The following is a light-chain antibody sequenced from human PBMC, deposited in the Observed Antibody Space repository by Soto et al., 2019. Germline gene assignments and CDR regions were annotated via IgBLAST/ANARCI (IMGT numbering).Light chain of an antibody. CDR2: DVS. Sequence: QSALTQPASVSGSPGQSITISCTGISSDVGDDNYVSWYQQHPGKAPKLLIYDVSDRPSGVSNRFFGSKSGNTASLTISGLQAEDEAEYYCSSYTVTAIVFGGGTKVTVL. J-gene: IGLJ2*01. CDR1: SSDVGDDNY. V-gene: IGLV2-14*03. CDR3: SSYTVTAIV.